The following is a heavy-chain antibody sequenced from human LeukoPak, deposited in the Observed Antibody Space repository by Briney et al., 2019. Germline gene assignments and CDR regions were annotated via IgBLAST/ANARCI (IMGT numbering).Heavy chain of an antibody. CDR3: ANHLACGSTSCPSFDD. Sequence: GGSLRLSCTASGFTFNTYSMNWVRLAPGKGLEWVASISDRGSYIYYADSVKGRFTISRDNAKNSLYLQMNSLRADDTAVYYCANHLACGSTSCPSFDDWGQGTLVTVSS. CDR2: ISDRGSYI. J-gene: IGHJ4*02. V-gene: IGHV3-21*01. CDR1: GFTFNTYS. D-gene: IGHD2-2*01.